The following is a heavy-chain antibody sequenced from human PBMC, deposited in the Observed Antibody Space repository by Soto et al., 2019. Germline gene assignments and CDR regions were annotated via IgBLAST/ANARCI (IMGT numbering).Heavy chain of an antibody. CDR2: INHSGSN. CDR1: GGSFSGYY. J-gene: IGHJ4*01. D-gene: IGHD1-26*01. Sequence: QVQLQQWGAGLLKPSETLSLTCAVYGGSFSGYYWSWIRQPPGKGMEWIGEINHSGSNNYNPSLQSRVTISVDTSKNQFSLKLSSVTAADTAVYYCARGAELGRRFDYWGQGTLVTVSS. CDR3: ARGAELGRRFDY. V-gene: IGHV4-34*01.